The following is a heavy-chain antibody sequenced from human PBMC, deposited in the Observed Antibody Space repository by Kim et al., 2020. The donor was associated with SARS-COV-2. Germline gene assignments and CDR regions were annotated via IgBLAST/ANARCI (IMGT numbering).Heavy chain of an antibody. Sequence: GGSLRLSCAASGFTFSSYEMNWVRQAPGKGLEWVSYISSSGSTIYYADSVKGRFTISRDNAKNSLHLQMNSLRAEDTAVYYCARVGGYGGYDPDRYDYWGQGTLVTVSS. V-gene: IGHV3-48*03. D-gene: IGHD5-12*01. CDR2: ISSSGSTI. CDR1: GFTFSSYE. J-gene: IGHJ4*02. CDR3: ARVGGYGGYDPDRYDY.